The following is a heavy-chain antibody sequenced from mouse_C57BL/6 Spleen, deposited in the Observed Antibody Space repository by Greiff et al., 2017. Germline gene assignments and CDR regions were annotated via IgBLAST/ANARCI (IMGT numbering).Heavy chain of an antibody. CDR2: INPSTGGT. J-gene: IGHJ2*01. CDR3: ARDYDYDNFDY. CDR1: GYSFTGYY. D-gene: IGHD2-4*01. Sequence: VQLQQSGPELVKPGASVKISCKASGYSFTGYYMNWVKQSPEKSLEWIGEINPSTGGTTYNQKFKAKATLTVDKSSSTAYMQLKSLTSEDSAVYYCARDYDYDNFDYWGQGTTLTVAS. V-gene: IGHV1-42*01.